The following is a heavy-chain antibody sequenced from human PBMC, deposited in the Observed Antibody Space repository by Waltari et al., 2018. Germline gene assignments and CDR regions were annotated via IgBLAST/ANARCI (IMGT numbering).Heavy chain of an antibody. J-gene: IGHJ4*02. CDR2: IRYDGSNK. V-gene: IGHV3-30*02. Sequence: QVQLVESGGGVVQPGGSLRLSCAASGFTFSSYGMHWVRQAPGKGLEWVAFIRYDGSNKYYADSVKGRFTIARDNSKNTLYLQMNSLRAEDTAVYYCAKGFRVAAAGTRFAYWGQGTLVTVSS. CDR3: AKGFRVAAAGTRFAY. CDR1: GFTFSSYG. D-gene: IGHD6-13*01.